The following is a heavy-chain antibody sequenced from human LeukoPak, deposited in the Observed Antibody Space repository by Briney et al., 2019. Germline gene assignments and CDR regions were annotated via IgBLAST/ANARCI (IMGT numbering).Heavy chain of an antibody. CDR1: GGSISSYY. CDR3: ARGEAGYYNDWFDP. J-gene: IGHJ5*02. Sequence: PSETLSLTCTVSGGSISSYYWSWIRQPPGKGLEWIGYIYYSGSTNYNPSLKSRVTISVDTSKNQFSLKLSSVIAADTAVYYCARGEAGYYNDWFDPWGQGTLVTVSS. CDR2: IYYSGST. V-gene: IGHV4-59*01. D-gene: IGHD3-9*01.